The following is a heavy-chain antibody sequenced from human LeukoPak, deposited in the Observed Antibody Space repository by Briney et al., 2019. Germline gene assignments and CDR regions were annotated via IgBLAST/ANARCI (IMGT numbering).Heavy chain of an antibody. CDR1: GGSISSYY. Sequence: SEALSLTCTVSGGSISSYYWSWIRQPPGKGLEWIGYIYYSGSINYNPSLKSRVAMSADTSKNQFSLKLSSVTAADTAVYYCARGVATEVWFDYWGQGTLVTDSS. V-gene: IGHV4-59*08. D-gene: IGHD5-12*01. CDR2: IYYSGSI. CDR3: ARGVATEVWFDY. J-gene: IGHJ4*02.